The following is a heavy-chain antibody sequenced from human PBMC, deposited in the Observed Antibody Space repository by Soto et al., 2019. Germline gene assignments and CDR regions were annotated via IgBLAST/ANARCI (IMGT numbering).Heavy chain of an antibody. CDR2: IWYDGSKR. D-gene: IGHD2-15*01. J-gene: IGHJ4*02. CDR1: GFTFRNYG. Sequence: GGPLRLSCATSGFTFRNYGMFWVRQAPGKGLEWVALIWYDGSKRYYADSVRGRFTISRDDSKSTLYLQMNSLRVEDTAVYHCARDLGTYPGSYFDYWGQGTPVTVSS. V-gene: IGHV3-33*07. CDR3: ARDLGTYPGSYFDY.